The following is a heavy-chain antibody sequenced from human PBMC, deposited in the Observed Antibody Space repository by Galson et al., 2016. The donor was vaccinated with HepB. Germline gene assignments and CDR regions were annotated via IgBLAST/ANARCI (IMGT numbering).Heavy chain of an antibody. Sequence: SETLSLTCSVSGGSISGTTYYWVWIRQSPGKGPEWVGSINYSGDTYYDESLQSRVTISVDTSKSQFSLRLRSVTAADTAVYYCASIVVVSSAPTNYLDSWGQGMLVTVSS. D-gene: IGHD2-21*01. CDR1: GGSISGTTYY. CDR2: INYSGDT. V-gene: IGHV4-39*01. J-gene: IGHJ4*02. CDR3: ASIVVVSSAPTNYLDS.